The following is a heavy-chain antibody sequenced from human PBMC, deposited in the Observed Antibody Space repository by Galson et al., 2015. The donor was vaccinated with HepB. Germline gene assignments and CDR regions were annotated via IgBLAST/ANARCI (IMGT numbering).Heavy chain of an antibody. CDR3: ARDSKSVAAAY. CDR1: GFTVSSNY. D-gene: IGHD6-13*01. J-gene: IGHJ4*02. Sequence: SLRLSCAASGFTVSSNYMSWVRQAPGKGLEWVSVIYSGGSTYYADSVKGRFTISRDNSKNTLYLQMNSLRAEDTAVYYYARDSKSVAAAYWGQGTLVTVSS. V-gene: IGHV3-66*02. CDR2: IYSGGST.